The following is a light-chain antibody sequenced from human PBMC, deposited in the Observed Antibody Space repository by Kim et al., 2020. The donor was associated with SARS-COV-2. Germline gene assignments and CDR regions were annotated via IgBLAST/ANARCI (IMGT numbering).Light chain of an antibody. V-gene: IGKV1-39*01. J-gene: IGKJ5*01. CDR1: QSISSD. CDR3: QQSSSTPMA. Sequence: DIQMTQSPSSLSASVGDRVTITCRASQSISSDLNWYQQKPGKAPKLLIYAASSLQSGVPSRFSGSGSGTDFTLTISSLQPEYFATYYCQQSSSTPMAVGQGTRLEIK. CDR2: AAS.